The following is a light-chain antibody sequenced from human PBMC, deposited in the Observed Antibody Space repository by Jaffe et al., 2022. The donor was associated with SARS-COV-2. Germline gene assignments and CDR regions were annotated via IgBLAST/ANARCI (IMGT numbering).Light chain of an antibody. Sequence: ETVMTQSPATLSVSPGERATLSCRASQSVSSNLAWYQQKPGQAPRVLIYGASTRATGVPARFSGSGSGTEFTLTISSLQSEDFAVYYCQHYNNWPLRITFGQGTRLEIK. CDR1: QSVSSN. CDR2: GAS. V-gene: IGKV3-15*01. CDR3: QHYNNWPLRIT. J-gene: IGKJ5*01.